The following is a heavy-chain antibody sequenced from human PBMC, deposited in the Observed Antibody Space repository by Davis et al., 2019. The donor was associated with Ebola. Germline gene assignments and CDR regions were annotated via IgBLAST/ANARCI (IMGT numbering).Heavy chain of an antibody. CDR2: IYPGDSDT. D-gene: IGHD3-10*01. J-gene: IGHJ6*02. V-gene: IGHV5-51*01. Sequence: GESLKISCAASGFTVSSNYWIGWVRQMPGKGLEWMGIIYPGDSDTRYSPSIQGQVTISADKSISTAYLQWSSLKASDTAMYYCARLGAEGLWFRGYYYYYGMDVWGQGTTVTVSS. CDR1: GFTVSSNYW. CDR3: ARLGAEGLWFRGYYYYYGMDV.